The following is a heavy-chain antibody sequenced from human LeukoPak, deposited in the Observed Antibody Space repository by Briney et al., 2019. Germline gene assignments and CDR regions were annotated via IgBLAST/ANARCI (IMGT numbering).Heavy chain of an antibody. CDR2: IKQDGSEK. V-gene: IGHV3-7*01. CDR3: ARRNRAAAGTRSAYYYYYMDV. J-gene: IGHJ6*03. D-gene: IGHD6-13*01. Sequence: GGSLRLSCAASGFTFSSYWMIWVRQAPGKGLEWVANIKQDGSEKYYVDSVKGRFTISRDNAKNSLYLQMNSLRAEDTAVYYCARRNRAAAGTRSAYYYYYMDVWGKGTTVTVSS. CDR1: GFTFSSYW.